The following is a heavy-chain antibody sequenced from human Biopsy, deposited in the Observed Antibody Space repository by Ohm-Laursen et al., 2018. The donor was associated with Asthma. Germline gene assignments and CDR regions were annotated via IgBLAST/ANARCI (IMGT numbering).Heavy chain of an antibody. CDR3: ARGDSSNWSHYYFDY. Sequence: SLRLSCAASGFSFDDYAMFWVRQAPGKGLEWVSGISWNSGTIGYADSVKGRFTISRDNAKNSLYLQMNSLRAEDTAVYYCARGDSSNWSHYYFDYWGQGTLVTVSS. V-gene: IGHV3-9*01. D-gene: IGHD3-22*01. J-gene: IGHJ4*02. CDR2: ISWNSGTI. CDR1: GFSFDDYA.